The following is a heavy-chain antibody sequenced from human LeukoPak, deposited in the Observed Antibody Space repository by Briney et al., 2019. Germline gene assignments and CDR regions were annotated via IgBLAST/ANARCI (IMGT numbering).Heavy chain of an antibody. V-gene: IGHV4-30-4*08. Sequence: PSETLSLTCTVSGGSISSGGYYWSWIRQHPGKGLEWIGYIYYSGSTYYNPSLKSRVTISVDTSKNQFSLKLSSVTAADTAMYYCARLGYNDYVNYWGQGTLVTVSS. CDR3: ARLGYNDYVNY. CDR1: GGSISSGGYY. D-gene: IGHD5-12*01. CDR2: IYYSGST. J-gene: IGHJ4*02.